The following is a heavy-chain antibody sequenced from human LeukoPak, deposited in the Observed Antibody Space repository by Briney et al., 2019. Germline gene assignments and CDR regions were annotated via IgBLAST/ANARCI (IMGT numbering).Heavy chain of an antibody. D-gene: IGHD3-22*01. CDR3: AKDHRPYYDSSGYYDY. CDR2: INWNGGST. J-gene: IGHJ4*02. Sequence: PGGSLRLSCAASGFTFDNHGMSWVRQAPGKGLEWVSGINWNGGSTGYADSVKGRFTISRDNAKNSLYLQMNSLRAEDMALYYCAKDHRPYYDSSGYYDYWGQGTLVTVSS. V-gene: IGHV3-20*04. CDR1: GFTFDNHG.